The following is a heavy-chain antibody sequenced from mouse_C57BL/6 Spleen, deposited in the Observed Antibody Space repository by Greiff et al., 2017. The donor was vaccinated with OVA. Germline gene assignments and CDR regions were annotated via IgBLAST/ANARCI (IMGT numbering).Heavy chain of an antibody. J-gene: IGHJ4*01. CDR2: IHPNSGST. Sequence: VQLQQPGAELVKPGASVKLSCKASGYTFTSYWMHWVKQRPGQGLEWIGMIHPNSGSTNYNEKFKSKATLTVDKSSSTAYMQLSSLTSEDSAVYYCARRGYGNLYYAMDYWGQGTSVTVSS. D-gene: IGHD2-10*02. CDR1: GYTFTSYW. V-gene: IGHV1-64*01. CDR3: ARRGYGNLYYAMDY.